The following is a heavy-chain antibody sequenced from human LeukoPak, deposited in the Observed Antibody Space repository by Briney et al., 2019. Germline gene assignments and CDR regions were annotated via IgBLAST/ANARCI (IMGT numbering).Heavy chain of an antibody. V-gene: IGHV5-51*01. D-gene: IGHD4-23*01. Sequence: GESLKVSCKGSGYSFTSYWIGWVRQMPGKGLEWMGIIYPGDSDTRYSPSFQGQVTISADKSISTAYLQWSSLKASDTATYYCARSTVVSRFDYWGQGTLVTVSS. J-gene: IGHJ4*02. CDR2: IYPGDSDT. CDR1: GYSFTSYW. CDR3: ARSTVVSRFDY.